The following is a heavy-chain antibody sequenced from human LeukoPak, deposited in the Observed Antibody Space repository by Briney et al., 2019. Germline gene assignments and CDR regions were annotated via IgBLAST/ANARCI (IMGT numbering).Heavy chain of an antibody. Sequence: SETLSLTCTVSGGSISSYYWSWIRQPPGKGLEWIGYIYYSGSTNYNPSLKSRDTISVDTSKNQFSLKLSSVTAADTAVYYCARESFYYDSRFYYYYGMDVWGQGTTVTVSS. D-gene: IGHD3-22*01. CDR2: IYYSGST. J-gene: IGHJ6*02. CDR1: GGSISSYY. V-gene: IGHV4-59*01. CDR3: ARESFYYDSRFYYYYGMDV.